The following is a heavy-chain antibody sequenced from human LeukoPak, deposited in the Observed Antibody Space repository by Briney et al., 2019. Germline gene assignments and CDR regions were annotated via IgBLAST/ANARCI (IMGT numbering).Heavy chain of an antibody. D-gene: IGHD6-19*01. V-gene: IGHV3-23*01. CDR3: AKEPLAGGWPEYYFDY. J-gene: IGHJ4*02. Sequence: QPGGSLRLSCAASGFTVSSNYMSWVRQAPGKGLEWVSAISGSGGSTYYADSVKGRFTISRDNSKNTLYLQMNSLRAEDTAVYYCAKEPLAGGWPEYYFDYWGQGTLVTVSS. CDR1: GFTVSSNY. CDR2: ISGSGGST.